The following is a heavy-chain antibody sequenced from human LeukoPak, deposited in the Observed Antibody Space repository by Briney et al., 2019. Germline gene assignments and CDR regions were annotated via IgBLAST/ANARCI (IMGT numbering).Heavy chain of an antibody. CDR1: GGSFSGYY. Sequence: SETLSLTCAVYGGSFSGYYWSWIRQPPGKGLEWIGEINHSRSTNYNPSLKSRVTISVDTSKNQFSLKLSSVTAADTAVYYCARGPQRYCSGGSCYSRYFQHWGQGTLVTVSS. J-gene: IGHJ1*01. V-gene: IGHV4-34*01. CDR3: ARGPQRYCSGGSCYSRYFQH. CDR2: INHSRST. D-gene: IGHD2-15*01.